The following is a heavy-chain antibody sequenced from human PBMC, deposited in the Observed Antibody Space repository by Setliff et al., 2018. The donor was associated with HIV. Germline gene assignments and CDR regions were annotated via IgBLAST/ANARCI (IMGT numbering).Heavy chain of an antibody. CDR1: GGSMGSYY. V-gene: IGHV4-4*07. CDR2: IYTSGST. Sequence: SETLSLTCTVSGGSMGSYYWSWIRQPAGKGLEWIGRIYTSGSTNYNPSLKSRVTMSVDTSKNQFSLRLSSVTAADTAVYYCAREVRVVLPAAASGNYYYYYMDVWGKGTTVTVSS. J-gene: IGHJ6*03. D-gene: IGHD2-2*01. CDR3: AREVRVVLPAAASGNYYYYYMDV.